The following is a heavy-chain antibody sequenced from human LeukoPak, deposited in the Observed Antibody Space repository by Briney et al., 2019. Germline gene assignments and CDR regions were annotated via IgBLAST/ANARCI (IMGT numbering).Heavy chain of an antibody. Sequence: PSETLSLTCTVSGGSISSSSYYWGWIRQPPGKGLEWIGSIYYSGSTYYNPSLKSRVTISVDTSKNQFSLKLSSVTAAGTAVYYCARELSYSSGWLESYYYYYYYMDVWGKGTTVTVSS. CDR3: ARELSYSSGWLESYYYYYYYMDV. CDR1: GGSISSSSYY. D-gene: IGHD6-19*01. V-gene: IGHV4-39*07. J-gene: IGHJ6*03. CDR2: IYYSGST.